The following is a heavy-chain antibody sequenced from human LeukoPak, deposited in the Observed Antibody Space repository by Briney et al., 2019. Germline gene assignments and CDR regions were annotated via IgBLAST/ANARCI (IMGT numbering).Heavy chain of an antibody. Sequence: GGSLRLSCAASGFTFSSYGMSWVRQAPGKGLEWVAVISYDGSNKYYADSVKGRFTISRDNSKNTLYLQMNSLRAEDTAVYYCAKDMGATQTAFDIWGQGTMVTVSS. CDR3: AKDMGATQTAFDI. D-gene: IGHD1-26*01. V-gene: IGHV3-30*18. CDR2: ISYDGSNK. J-gene: IGHJ3*02. CDR1: GFTFSSYG.